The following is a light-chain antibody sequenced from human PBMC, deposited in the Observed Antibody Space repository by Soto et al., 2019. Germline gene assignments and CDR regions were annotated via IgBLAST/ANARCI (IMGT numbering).Light chain of an antibody. CDR3: QHRNNWYWT. V-gene: IGKV3-15*01. Sequence: EIVMTQSPATLSVSPGERATLSCRASQSVNTNLVWYQQKPGQAPRLLIYAASTRATGTPARFSCSGSGTEFTLTISSLQSEDFAVYYCQHRNNWYWTFGQGTKVEIK. J-gene: IGKJ1*01. CDR1: QSVNTN. CDR2: AAS.